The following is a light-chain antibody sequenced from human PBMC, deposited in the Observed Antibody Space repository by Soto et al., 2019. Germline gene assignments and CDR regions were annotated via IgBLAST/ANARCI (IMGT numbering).Light chain of an antibody. V-gene: IGKV1-39*01. CDR2: AAS. CDR1: QDIRKY. J-gene: IGKJ4*01. Sequence: DIQMTQSPSSLSASVVDRVTITCQASQDIRKYLNWYQQKPGKAPKLLIYAASSLQSGVPSRFSGSGSGTDFTLTISRLEPEDFAVYYCQQYGRSLTFGGGTKVDI. CDR3: QQYGRSLT.